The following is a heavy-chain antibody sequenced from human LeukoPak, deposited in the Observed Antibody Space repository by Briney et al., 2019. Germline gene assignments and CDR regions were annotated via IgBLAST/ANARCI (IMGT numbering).Heavy chain of an antibody. V-gene: IGHV4-34*01. J-gene: IGHJ3*02. CDR3: ARWGKFYDFWSGERAFDI. CDR1: GGSFSGYY. Sequence: SETLSLTCAVYGGSFSGYYWSWIRQPPGKGLEWIGEINHSGSTNYNPSLKSRVTISVDTSKNQFSLKLSSVTAADTAVYYCARWGKFYDFWSGERAFDIWGQGTMVTVSS. D-gene: IGHD3-3*01. CDR2: INHSGST.